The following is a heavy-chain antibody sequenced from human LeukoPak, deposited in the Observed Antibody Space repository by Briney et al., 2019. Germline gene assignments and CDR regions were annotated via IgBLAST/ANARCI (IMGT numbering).Heavy chain of an antibody. CDR1: GYSVTSYW. CDR3: ARLHYDILTGYRYFDY. D-gene: IGHD3-9*01. Sequence: GESLKISCKGAGYSVTSYWIGWVRQMPGEGVEWMGIIYAGDYDISYSPSFQGHVTMAADKSTSTASLHWRSLKASDTAMYYCARLHYDILTGYRYFDYWGQGTLVTVSS. V-gene: IGHV5-51*01. CDR2: IYAGDYDI. J-gene: IGHJ4*02.